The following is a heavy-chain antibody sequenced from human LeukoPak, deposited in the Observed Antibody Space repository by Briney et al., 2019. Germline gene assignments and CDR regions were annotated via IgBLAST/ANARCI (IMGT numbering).Heavy chain of an antibody. CDR1: GGSISSSSYY. Sequence: SETLSLTCTVSGGSISSSSYYWGWIRQPPGKRLEWLGSIYYSGSTNYNPSLKSRVTISVDTSKNQFSLKLSSVTAADTAVYYCARETSQKGAHYMDVWGKGTTVTISS. D-gene: IGHD3-16*01. J-gene: IGHJ6*03. CDR2: IYYSGST. V-gene: IGHV4-39*07. CDR3: ARETSQKGAHYMDV.